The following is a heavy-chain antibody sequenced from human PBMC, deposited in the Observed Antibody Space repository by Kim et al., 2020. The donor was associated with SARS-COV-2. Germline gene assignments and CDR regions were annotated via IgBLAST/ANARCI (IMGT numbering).Heavy chain of an antibody. CDR1: GFTFGDYA. CDR3: TRDRDGYCTNGVCYNNYSYGMDV. CDR2: IRSKAYGGTT. D-gene: IGHD2-8*01. J-gene: IGHJ6*02. V-gene: IGHV3-49*03. Sequence: GGSLRLSCTASGFTFGDYAMSWFRQAPGKGLEWVCFIRSKAYGGTTEYAASVKGRFTISRDDSKSIAYLQMNSLKTEDTAVYYCTRDRDGYCTNGVCYNNYSYGMDVWGQGTTVTVSS.